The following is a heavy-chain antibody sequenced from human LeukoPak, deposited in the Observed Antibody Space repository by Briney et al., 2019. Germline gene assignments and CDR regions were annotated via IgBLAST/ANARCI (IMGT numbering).Heavy chain of an antibody. CDR3: ARSYGDYHFDY. V-gene: IGHV4-59*08. CDR1: GSSISSYY. J-gene: IGHJ4*02. Sequence: PSETLSLTCTVSGSSISSYYWSWIRQPPGKGLEWIGYIYYSGSTNYNPSLKSRVTISVDTSKNQFSLKLSSVTAADTAVYYCARSYGDYHFDYWGQGTLVTVSS. D-gene: IGHD4-17*01. CDR2: IYYSGST.